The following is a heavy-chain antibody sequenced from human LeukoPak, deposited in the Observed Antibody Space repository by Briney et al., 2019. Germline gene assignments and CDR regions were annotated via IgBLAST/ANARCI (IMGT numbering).Heavy chain of an antibody. CDR1: GFIFNDYW. V-gene: IGHV3-7*01. CDR2: INQDGSEN. D-gene: IGHD5-24*01. Sequence: GGSQRLSCAASGFIFNDYWMTWVRQAPGKGLEWVANINQDGSENHYVDSVKGRFTISRDNARNSLYLQINSLRAEDTAIYYCASVFIGDGYNNKDYWGQGTLVTVSS. CDR3: ASVFIGDGYNNKDY. J-gene: IGHJ4*02.